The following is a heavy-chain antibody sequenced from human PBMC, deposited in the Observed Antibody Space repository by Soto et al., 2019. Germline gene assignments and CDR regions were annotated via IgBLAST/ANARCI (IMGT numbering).Heavy chain of an antibody. D-gene: IGHD3-10*01. J-gene: IGHJ6*02. CDR2: IYSGGGK. CDR3: ARSDPAYAYGLNV. Sequence: EAQLVESGGGLIQPGGSLRLSCAASGFTVTAHYVAWVRQAPGRGLEWVSLIYSGGGKYYADSVKGRFTISRDTSEKTFYLQMNSLRSEDTAVYYGARSDPAYAYGLNVWGQGTTVTVSS. V-gene: IGHV3-53*01. CDR1: GFTVTAHY.